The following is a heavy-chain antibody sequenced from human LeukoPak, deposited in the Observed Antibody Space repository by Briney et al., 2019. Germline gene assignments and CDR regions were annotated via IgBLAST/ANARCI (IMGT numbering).Heavy chain of an antibody. D-gene: IGHD3-22*01. CDR3: AWGDSSGYPFDP. J-gene: IGHJ5*02. CDR2: IYTSGGTSGST. CDR1: GGSISSGNYY. V-gene: IGHV4-61*02. Sequence: PSETLSLTCTVSGGSISSGNYYWSWIRQPAGKGLEWIGRIYTSGGTSGSTYYNPSLKSRVTISVDTSKNQFSLKPSSVTAADTAVYYCAWGDSSGYPFDPWGQGTLVTVSS.